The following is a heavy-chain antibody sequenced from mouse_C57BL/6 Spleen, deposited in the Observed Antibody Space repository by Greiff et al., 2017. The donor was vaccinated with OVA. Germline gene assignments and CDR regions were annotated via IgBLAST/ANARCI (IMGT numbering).Heavy chain of an antibody. D-gene: IGHD2-2*01. CDR3: ARGGYDGGYYAMDY. Sequence: QVHVKQSGAELVKPGASVKMSCKASGYTFTTYPIEWMKQNHGKSLEWIGNFHPYNDDTKYNEKFKGKATLTVEKSSSTVYLELSRLTSDDSAVYYCARGGYDGGYYAMDYWGQGTSVTVSS. V-gene: IGHV1-47*01. J-gene: IGHJ4*01. CDR1: GYTFTTYP. CDR2: FHPYNDDT.